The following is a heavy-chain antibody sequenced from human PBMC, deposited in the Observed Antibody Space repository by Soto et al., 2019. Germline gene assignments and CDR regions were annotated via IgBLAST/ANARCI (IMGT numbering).Heavy chain of an antibody. D-gene: IGHD6-19*01. V-gene: IGHV3-74*01. CDR3: ARVNSGWYFPPHY. CDR2: INSDGSST. CDR1: GFTFSSYL. Sequence: PGGSLRLSCAASGFTFSSYLMHWVRQAPGKGLVWVSRINSDGSSTSYADSVKGRFTISRDNAKNTLYLQMNSLRAEDTAVYYCARVNSGWYFPPHYWGQGTLVTVSS. J-gene: IGHJ4*02.